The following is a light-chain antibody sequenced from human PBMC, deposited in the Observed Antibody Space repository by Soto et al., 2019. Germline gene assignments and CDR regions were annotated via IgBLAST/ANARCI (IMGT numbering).Light chain of an antibody. CDR3: QQYNTYSRT. V-gene: IGKV1-5*01. J-gene: IGKJ1*01. Sequence: DIQMTQSPSTLSASVGDRVTITCRASQSISRWSAWYQQKPGKAPKLLIYDASSLQSGVPSRFSGGGSGTELTLTISSLQPDDFATYYCQQYNTYSRTFGQGTKV. CDR1: QSISRW. CDR2: DAS.